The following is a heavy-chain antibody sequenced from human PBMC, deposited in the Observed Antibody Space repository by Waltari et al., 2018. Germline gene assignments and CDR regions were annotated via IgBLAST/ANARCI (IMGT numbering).Heavy chain of an antibody. Sequence: QVQLVQSGAEGKKPGSSVKVSCKASGGTFSSYAISWVRQAPGQGLEWMGGIIPIFGTANYAQKFQGRVTITADESTSTAYMELSSLRSEDTAVYYCARGTQIAAAGTGPFDYWGQGTLVTVSS. CDR2: IIPIFGTA. J-gene: IGHJ4*02. CDR3: ARGTQIAAAGTGPFDY. D-gene: IGHD6-13*01. V-gene: IGHV1-69*01. CDR1: GGTFSSYA.